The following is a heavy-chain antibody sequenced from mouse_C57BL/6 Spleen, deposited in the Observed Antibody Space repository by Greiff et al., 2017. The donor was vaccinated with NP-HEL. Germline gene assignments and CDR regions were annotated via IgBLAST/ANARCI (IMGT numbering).Heavy chain of an antibody. Sequence: EVKVVESGGGLVKPGGSLKLSCAASGFTFSSYTMSWVRQTPEKRLEWVATISGGGGNTYYPDSVKGRFTISRDNAKNTLYLQMSSLRSEDTALYYCARRGLPPFDYWGQGTTLTVSS. CDR2: ISGGGGNT. CDR3: ARRGLPPFDY. D-gene: IGHD5-5*01. V-gene: IGHV5-9*01. J-gene: IGHJ2*01. CDR1: GFTFSSYT.